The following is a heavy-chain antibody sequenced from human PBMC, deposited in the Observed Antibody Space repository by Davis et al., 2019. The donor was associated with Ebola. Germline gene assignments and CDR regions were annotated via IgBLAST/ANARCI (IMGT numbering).Heavy chain of an antibody. D-gene: IGHD5-24*01. Sequence: GESLKISCKGSGYSFTSYWIGWVRQMPGEGLEWMGIIYPADSDTRYSPSFQGQVTISADKSISTAYLQWSSLKASDTAMYYCARQRDGYNWDFDYWGQGTLVTVSS. J-gene: IGHJ4*02. CDR3: ARQRDGYNWDFDY. CDR2: IYPADSDT. CDR1: GYSFTSYW. V-gene: IGHV5-51*01.